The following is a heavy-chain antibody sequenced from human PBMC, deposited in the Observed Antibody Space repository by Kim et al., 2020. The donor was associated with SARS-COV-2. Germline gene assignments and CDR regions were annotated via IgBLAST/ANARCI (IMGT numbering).Heavy chain of an antibody. CDR3: ARVEEVVVAATDPPYYYYGMDV. CDR1: GFTFSSYW. J-gene: IGHJ6*02. D-gene: IGHD2-15*01. Sequence: GGSLRLSCAASGFTFSSYWMSWVRQAPGKGLEWVANIKQDGSEKYYVDSVKGRFTISRDNAKNSLYLQMNSLRAEDTAVYYCARVEEVVVAATDPPYYYYGMDVWGQGTTVTVSS. V-gene: IGHV3-7*01. CDR2: IKQDGSEK.